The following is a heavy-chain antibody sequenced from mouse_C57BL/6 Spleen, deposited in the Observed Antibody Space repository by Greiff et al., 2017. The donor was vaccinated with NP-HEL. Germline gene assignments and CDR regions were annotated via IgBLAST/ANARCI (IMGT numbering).Heavy chain of an antibody. V-gene: IGHV1-80*01. CDR2: IYPGDGDT. Sequence: QVQLQQSGAELVKPGASVKISCKASGYAFSSYWMNWVKQRPGKGLEWIGQIYPGDGDTNYNGKFKGKATLTADKSSSTAYMQLSSLTSEDSAVYFCARPRGAQATAWFAYWGQGTLVTVSA. CDR3: ARPRGAQATAWFAY. J-gene: IGHJ3*01. CDR1: GYAFSSYW. D-gene: IGHD3-2*02.